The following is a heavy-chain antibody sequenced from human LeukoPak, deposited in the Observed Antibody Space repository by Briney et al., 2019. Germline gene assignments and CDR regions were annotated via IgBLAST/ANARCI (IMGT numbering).Heavy chain of an antibody. V-gene: IGHV1-8*01. D-gene: IGHD3-10*01. Sequence: ASVKVSCKASGYTFTSYDINWVRQATGQGLEWMGWMNPNSGNTGYAQKFQGRVTMTRNTSISTAYMELSSLRSEDTAVYYCARGVLLWFGEQSGNWFDPWGQGTLVTVSS. CDR2: MNPNSGNT. CDR3: ARGVLLWFGEQSGNWFDP. CDR1: GYTFTSYD. J-gene: IGHJ5*02.